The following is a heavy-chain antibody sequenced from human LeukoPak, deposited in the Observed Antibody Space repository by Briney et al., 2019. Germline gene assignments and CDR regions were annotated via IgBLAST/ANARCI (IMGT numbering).Heavy chain of an antibody. CDR2: ISGSGGAT. CDR1: GFTFSSYG. J-gene: IGHJ6*03. Sequence: GGSLRLSCAASGFTFSSYGMSWVRQAPGKGLEWVSAISGSGGATYYADSAKGRFSISRDNSKNTLYLQMNSLRAEDTALYYCAKGKGYYYYMDVWGKGTTVTVSS. V-gene: IGHV3-23*01. CDR3: AKGKGYYYYMDV.